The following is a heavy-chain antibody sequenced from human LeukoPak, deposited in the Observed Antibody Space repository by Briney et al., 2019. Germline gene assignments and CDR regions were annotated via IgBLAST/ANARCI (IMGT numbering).Heavy chain of an antibody. CDR2: IYPGDSDT. CDR1: GYSFNSYW. D-gene: IGHD1-7*01. J-gene: IGHJ4*02. V-gene: IGHV5-51*01. CDR3: ATPTLGTIGEYLFDY. Sequence: GESLKISCKGSGYSFNSYWIGWVRQMPGKGLEWMGVIYPGDSDTRYSPSFQGQVTISADKSISTAYLQWSTLKASDTAVYYCATPTLGTIGEYLFDYWGQGTLVTVSS.